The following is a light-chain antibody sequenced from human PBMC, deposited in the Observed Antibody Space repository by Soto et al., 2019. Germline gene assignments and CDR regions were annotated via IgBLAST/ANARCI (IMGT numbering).Light chain of an antibody. CDR2: GAS. V-gene: IGKV3-20*01. J-gene: IGKJ4*01. CDR1: QSVSNNY. Sequence: EIVLTQSPGTLSLSPGERATLSCRTSQSVSNNYLAWYQQKPGQAPRLLIYGASSRATGIPDRFSGSGSGTEFTLTISSLQSEDFAVYYCQQYNSWPLTFGGGTKVDI. CDR3: QQYNSWPLT.